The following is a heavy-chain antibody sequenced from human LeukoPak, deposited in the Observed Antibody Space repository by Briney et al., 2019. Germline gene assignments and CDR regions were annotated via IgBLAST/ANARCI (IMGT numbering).Heavy chain of an antibody. V-gene: IGHV4-59*08. CDR2: FDDSGST. CDR3: TRHSRDSGGAFQY. CDR1: GGSISDYY. J-gene: IGHJ1*01. D-gene: IGHD4-23*01. Sequence: SETLSLTCTVSGGSISDYYWSWIRQPPGKGLEWIGYFDDSGSTNYNPSLKSRVTISVDTSKHQLSLKLNSATAADTAVYYCTRHSRDSGGAFQYWGQGTPVTVSS.